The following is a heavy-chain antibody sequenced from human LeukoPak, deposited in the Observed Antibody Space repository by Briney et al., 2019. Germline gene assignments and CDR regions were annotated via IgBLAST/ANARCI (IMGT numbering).Heavy chain of an antibody. D-gene: IGHD6-13*01. CDR1: GYTSTSYD. CDR2: MNPNSGNT. V-gene: IGHV1-8*03. CDR3: ARSGSWYRVDY. Sequence: GASVKVSCKASGYTSTSYDINWVRQATGQGLEWMGWMNPNSGNTGYAQKFQGRVTITRNTSISTAYMELRSLRSDDTAVYYCARSGSWYRVDYWGQGTLVTVSS. J-gene: IGHJ4*02.